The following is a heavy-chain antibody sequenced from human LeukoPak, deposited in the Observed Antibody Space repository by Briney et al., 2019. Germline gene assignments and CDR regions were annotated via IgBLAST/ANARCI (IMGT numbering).Heavy chain of an antibody. CDR1: GYTFTRYF. V-gene: IGHV1-46*01. CDR3: ATANYGGNSYFAH. J-gene: IGHJ4*02. Sequence: ASVKVSCKASGYTFTRYFMHWVRQAPGQGLEWMGIINPNGGSTSYAQKFQGRVTMTRDTSTSTAYMELSSLRFEDTAVYYCATANYGGNSYFAHWGQGTLVTVSS. D-gene: IGHD4-23*01. CDR2: INPNGGST.